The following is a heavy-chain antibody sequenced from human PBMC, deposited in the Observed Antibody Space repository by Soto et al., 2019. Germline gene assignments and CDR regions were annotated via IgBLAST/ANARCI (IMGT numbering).Heavy chain of an antibody. CDR2: IYYSGST. J-gene: IGHJ6*03. CDR3: AGGGMQQLVRAYYYYYMDV. CDR1: GGSISSYY. D-gene: IGHD6-13*01. V-gene: IGHV4-59*01. Sequence: SETLSLTCTVSGGSISSYYWSWIRQPPGKGLEWIGYIYYSGSTYYNPSLKSRVTISVDTSKNQFSLKLSSVTAADTAVYYCAGGGMQQLVRAYYYYYMDVWGKGTTVTVSS.